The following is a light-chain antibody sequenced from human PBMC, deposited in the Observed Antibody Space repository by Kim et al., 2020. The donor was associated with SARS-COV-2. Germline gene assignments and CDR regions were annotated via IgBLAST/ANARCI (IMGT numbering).Light chain of an antibody. V-gene: IGLV3-21*04. CDR3: QVWDSSSDHYV. CDR1: NIGSKS. J-gene: IGLJ1*01. CDR2: YDS. Sequence: SYELTQPPSVSVAPGKTARITCGGNNIGSKSVHWYQQKPGQAPVLVIYYDSDRPSGIPERFSGSNSGNTATLTISRVEARDEADYYCQVWDSSSDHYVFGTGTQVTVL.